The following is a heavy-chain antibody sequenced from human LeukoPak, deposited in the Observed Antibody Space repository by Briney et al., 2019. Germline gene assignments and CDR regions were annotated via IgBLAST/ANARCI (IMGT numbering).Heavy chain of an antibody. V-gene: IGHV4-59*12. J-gene: IGHJ5*02. Sequence: SETLSLTCTVSGGSISTYYWSWIRQPPGKGLEWIGYIYDSGNTNYNPSLNPSLKSRVTISVDTSKNQFSLKLSSVTAADTAVYYCATAVVPAAIVRGYWFDPWGQGTLVTVSS. D-gene: IGHD2-2*01. CDR1: GGSISTYY. CDR2: IYDSGNT. CDR3: ATAVVPAAIVRGYWFDP.